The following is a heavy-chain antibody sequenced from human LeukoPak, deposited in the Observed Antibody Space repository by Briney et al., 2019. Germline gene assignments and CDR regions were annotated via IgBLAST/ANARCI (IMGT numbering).Heavy chain of an antibody. CDR3: ARDSYYDFWSGFRGDNYYYYYMDV. V-gene: IGHV3-21*01. CDR2: ISSSSSYI. D-gene: IGHD3-3*01. J-gene: IGHJ6*03. Sequence: GGSLRLSCAASGFTFSSYSMSWVRQAPGKGLEWVSSISSSSSYIYYADSVKGRFTISRDNAKNSLYLQMNSLRAEDTAVYYCARDSYYDFWSGFRGDNYYYYYMDVWGKGTTVTVSS. CDR1: GFTFSSYS.